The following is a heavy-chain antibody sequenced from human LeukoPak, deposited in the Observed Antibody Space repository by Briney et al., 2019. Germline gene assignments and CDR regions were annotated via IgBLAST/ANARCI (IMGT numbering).Heavy chain of an antibody. J-gene: IGHJ4*02. D-gene: IGHD3-10*01. V-gene: IGHV1-46*01. Sequence: GASVKVSCKAFGYTFTGYWMHWVRQAPGQGPEWMGVISPSGGSTIYAQKFKGRVTLTRDMSTSTDYLELSSLRSEDTAVYYCTNEAEVRGRILANYWGQGTLVTVSS. CDR2: ISPSGGST. CDR1: GYTFTGYW. CDR3: TNEAEVRGRILANY.